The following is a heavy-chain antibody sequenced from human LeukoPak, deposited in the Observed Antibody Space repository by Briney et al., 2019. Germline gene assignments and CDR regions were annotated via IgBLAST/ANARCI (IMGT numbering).Heavy chain of an antibody. CDR1: GFIVSSNH. CDR2: ISYDGSNK. V-gene: IGHV3-30-3*01. J-gene: IGHJ4*02. Sequence: GGSLRLSCAASGFIVSSNHMSWVRQAPGKGLEWVAVISYDGSNKYYADSVKGRFTISRDNSKNTLYLQMNSLRAEDTAVYYCARTLAYCGGDCPHPFDYWGQGTLVTVSS. D-gene: IGHD2-21*02. CDR3: ARTLAYCGGDCPHPFDY.